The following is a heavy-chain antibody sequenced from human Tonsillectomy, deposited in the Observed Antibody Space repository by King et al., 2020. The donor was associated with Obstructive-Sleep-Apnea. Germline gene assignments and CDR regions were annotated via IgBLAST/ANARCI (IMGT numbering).Heavy chain of an antibody. CDR3: ARSSAGFGGFNPLDY. CDR2: ISSYGSDP. J-gene: IGHJ4*02. Sequence: VQLVESGGGLVQPGGSLRLSFAGSGFTFYRLSIHWVRQAPGGGLEFVSAISSYGSDPFYVDSVKGRFTISRDNSKNTVFLQMGSLRAEDTAVYYCARSSAGFGGFNPLDYWGQGTLVTVSS. D-gene: IGHD2-15*01. CDR1: GFTFYRLS. V-gene: IGHV3-64*07.